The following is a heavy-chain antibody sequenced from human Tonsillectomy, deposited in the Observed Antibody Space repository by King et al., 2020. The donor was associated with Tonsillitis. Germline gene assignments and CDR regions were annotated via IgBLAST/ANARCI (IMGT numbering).Heavy chain of an antibody. CDR2: IYYSGST. V-gene: IGHV4-39*01. CDR3: AGLWGAYCSGGSCYLGGFDY. Sequence: QLQESGPGLVKPSETLSLTCTVSGGSISSSSYYWGWIRQPPGKGLEWIGSIYYSGSTYYNPSLKSRVTISVDTSKNQFSLKLSSVTAADTAVYYCAGLWGAYCSGGSCYLGGFDYWGQGTLVTVSS. D-gene: IGHD2-15*01. CDR1: GGSISSSSYY. J-gene: IGHJ4*02.